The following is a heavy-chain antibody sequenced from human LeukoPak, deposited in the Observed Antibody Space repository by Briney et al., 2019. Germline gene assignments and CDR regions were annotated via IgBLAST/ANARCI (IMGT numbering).Heavy chain of an antibody. Sequence: GGSLRLSCAASGFAFSSYGMHWVRQAPGKGLEWVAFIRYDGSNKYYADSVKGRFTISRDNSKNTLYLQMNSLRAEDTAVYYCAKQSTIFGVVTLRDAFDIWGQGTMVTVSS. CDR1: GFAFSSYG. CDR2: IRYDGSNK. CDR3: AKQSTIFGVVTLRDAFDI. J-gene: IGHJ3*02. V-gene: IGHV3-30*02. D-gene: IGHD3-3*01.